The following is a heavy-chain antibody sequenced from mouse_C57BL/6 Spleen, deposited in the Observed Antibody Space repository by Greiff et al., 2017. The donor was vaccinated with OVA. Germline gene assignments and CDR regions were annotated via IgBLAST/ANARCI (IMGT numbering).Heavy chain of an antibody. Sequence: VKLMESGGGLVKPGGSLKLSCAASGFTFSDYGMHWVRQAPEKGLEWVAYISSGSSTIYYADTVKGRFTISRDNAKNTLFLQMTSLRSEDTAMYYCASPGRAMDYWGQGTSVTVSS. CDR2: ISSGSSTI. CDR1: GFTFSDYG. V-gene: IGHV5-17*01. J-gene: IGHJ4*01. CDR3: ASPGRAMDY.